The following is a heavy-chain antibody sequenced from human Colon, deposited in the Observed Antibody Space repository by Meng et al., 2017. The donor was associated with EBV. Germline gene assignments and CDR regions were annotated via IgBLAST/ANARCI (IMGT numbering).Heavy chain of an antibody. V-gene: IGHV4/OR15-8*01. D-gene: IGHD4-17*01. CDR1: GDSTTSIAW. CDR3: ARRDYGNYPLKSP. J-gene: IGHJ5*02. Sequence: HLTDPGSGLVTPSQTLSLTCVVSGDSTTSIAWWSWVPQPPGKGLEWIGQIHHTGYSTFNPSLQSRVTMSVDKSKNQFFLTVRSVTASDTAVYYCARRDYGNYPLKSPWGQGVLVTVFS. CDR2: IHHTGYS.